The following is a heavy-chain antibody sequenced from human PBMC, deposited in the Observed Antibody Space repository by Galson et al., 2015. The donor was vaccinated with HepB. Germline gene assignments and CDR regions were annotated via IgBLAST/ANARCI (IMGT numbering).Heavy chain of an antibody. CDR2: INPSGGST. CDR1: GYTFTSYY. CDR3: AREGGVLRYFDWSEGVDNWFDP. J-gene: IGHJ5*02. Sequence: SVKVSCKASGYTFTSYYMHWVRQAPGQGLEWMGIINPSGGSTSYAQKLQGRVTMTRDTSTSTVYMELSSLRSEDTAVYYCAREGGVLRYFDWSEGVDNWFDPWGQGTLVTVSS. D-gene: IGHD3-9*01. V-gene: IGHV1-46*04.